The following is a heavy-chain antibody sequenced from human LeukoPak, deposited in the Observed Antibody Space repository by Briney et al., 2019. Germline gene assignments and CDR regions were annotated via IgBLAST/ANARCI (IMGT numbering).Heavy chain of an antibody. CDR1: GGSFSSYY. V-gene: IGHV4-34*01. Sequence: SETLSLTCAVYGGSFSSYYWSWIRQPPGKGLEWIGEIHHSGSTNYNPSLKSRATISVDTSKNQFSLKLSSVTAADTAVYYCASGVGFWSGYWGYWGQGTLVTVSS. J-gene: IGHJ4*02. CDR3: ASGVGFWSGYWGY. D-gene: IGHD3-3*01. CDR2: IHHSGST.